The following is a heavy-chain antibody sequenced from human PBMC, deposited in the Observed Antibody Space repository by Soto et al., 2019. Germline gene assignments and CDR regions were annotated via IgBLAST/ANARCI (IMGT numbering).Heavy chain of an antibody. CDR1: GYTFTSYG. J-gene: IGHJ4*02. Sequence: ASVKVSCKASGYTFTSYGISWVREARGQGLEWMGWISAYNGHTNYAQKLQGRVTMTTDTSTSTAYMELRSLRSDDTAVYYCARDYSNGSAGDFDYWGQGTLVTVSS. D-gene: IGHD6-19*01. V-gene: IGHV1-18*01. CDR3: ARDYSNGSAGDFDY. CDR2: ISAYNGHT.